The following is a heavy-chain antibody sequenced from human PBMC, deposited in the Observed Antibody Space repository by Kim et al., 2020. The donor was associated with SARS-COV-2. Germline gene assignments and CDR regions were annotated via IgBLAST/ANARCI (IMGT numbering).Heavy chain of an antibody. J-gene: IGHJ4*02. D-gene: IGHD1-26*01. V-gene: IGHV4-59*09. CDR3: ARGQWELLKYYFDY. Sequence: PSLKSRVTISVDTSKNQFSLKLSSVTAADTAVYYCARGQWELLKYYFDYWGQGTLVTVSS.